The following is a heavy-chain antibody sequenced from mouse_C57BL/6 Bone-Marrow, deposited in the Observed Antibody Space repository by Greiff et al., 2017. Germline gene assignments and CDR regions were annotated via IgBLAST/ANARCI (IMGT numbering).Heavy chain of an antibody. D-gene: IGHD4-1*01. J-gene: IGHJ3*01. CDR3: ARGGWDVRFAY. CDR1: GFSLTSYA. Sequence: VQLQQSGPGLVAPSQSLSITCTVSGFSLTSYAISWVRQPPGKGLEWLGAIWTGGGTNYTSALNSRLTLSKDNPKSQVFLKMNSMQTADTARYYCARGGWDVRFAYGGEGTLVTGSA. V-gene: IGHV2-9-1*01. CDR2: IWTGGGT.